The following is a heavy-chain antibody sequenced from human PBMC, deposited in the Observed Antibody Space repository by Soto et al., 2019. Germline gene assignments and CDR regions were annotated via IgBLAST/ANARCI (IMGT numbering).Heavy chain of an antibody. D-gene: IGHD1-26*01. CDR2: ISYDGSNK. CDR1: GFTFSSYG. Sequence: QVQLVESGGGVVQPGRSLRLSCAASGFTFSSYGMHWVRQAPGKGLEWVAVISYDGSNKYYADSVKGRFTISRDNSKNTLYLQMNRLRAEDTAVYYCAKDKGIVGATPHYWGQGPLVTVPS. CDR3: AKDKGIVGATPHY. V-gene: IGHV3-30*18. J-gene: IGHJ4*02.